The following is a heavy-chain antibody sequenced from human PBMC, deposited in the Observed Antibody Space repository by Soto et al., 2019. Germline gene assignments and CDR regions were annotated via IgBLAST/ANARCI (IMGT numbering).Heavy chain of an antibody. J-gene: IGHJ6*02. Sequence: EVQLLESGGGLVQPGGSLRLSCAASGFTFSSYAMSWVRQAPGKGLEWVSAISGSGGNTYYADSVKGRFTISRDNSKNTLYLQMNSLRAEDTAVYYCANGDTRGASYYYYYYGMDVWGQGTTVTVSS. V-gene: IGHV3-23*01. CDR2: ISGSGGNT. CDR3: ANGDTRGASYYYYYYGMDV. D-gene: IGHD1-26*01. CDR1: GFTFSSYA.